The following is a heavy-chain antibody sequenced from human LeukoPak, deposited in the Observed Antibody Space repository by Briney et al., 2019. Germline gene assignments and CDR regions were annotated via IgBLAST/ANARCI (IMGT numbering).Heavy chain of an antibody. CDR2: INHSGST. D-gene: IGHD1-26*01. V-gene: IGHV4-34*01. J-gene: IGHJ4*02. CDR1: GGSFSGYY. Sequence: SETLSPTCGVYGGSFSGYYWSWIRQPPGKGLEWIGEINHSGSTNYNPSLKSRVTISVDTSKNQFSLKLSSVTAADTAVYYCAIGNQWEPYTDYWGQGTLVTVSS. CDR3: AIGNQWEPYTDY.